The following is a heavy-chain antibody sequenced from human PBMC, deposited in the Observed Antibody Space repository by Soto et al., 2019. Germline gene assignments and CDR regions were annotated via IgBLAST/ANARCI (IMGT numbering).Heavy chain of an antibody. V-gene: IGHV4-34*01. J-gene: IGHJ4*02. Sequence: QVQLQQWGAGLLKPSETLSLTCAVYGGSFSGYYWSWIRQPPGKGLEWIGEINHSGSTNYNPSLKSRVTISVDTSKNQFSLKLSSVTAADTAVDYCATRRSTVRHRFDYWGQGTLVTVSS. CDR2: INHSGST. CDR3: ATRRSTVRHRFDY. D-gene: IGHD4-4*01. CDR1: GGSFSGYY.